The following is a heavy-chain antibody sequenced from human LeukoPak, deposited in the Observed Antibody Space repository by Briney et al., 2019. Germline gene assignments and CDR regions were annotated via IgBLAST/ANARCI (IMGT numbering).Heavy chain of an antibody. CDR1: GGSISSYY. D-gene: IGHD4-17*01. Sequence: SETLSLTCTVSGGSISSYYWSWIRQPPGKGLEWIGYIYNSGSTNYNPSLKSRVTISVDTSKNQLSMKLSSVTAADTAVYYCARGSDFGDYWGQGTLVTVSS. CDR2: IYNSGST. V-gene: IGHV4-59*01. CDR3: ARGSDFGDY. J-gene: IGHJ4*02.